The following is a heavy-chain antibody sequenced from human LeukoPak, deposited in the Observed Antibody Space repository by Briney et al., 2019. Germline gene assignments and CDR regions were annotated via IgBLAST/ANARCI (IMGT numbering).Heavy chain of an antibody. Sequence: EGSLRLSCAVSGFTFSSYAMSWVRQAPGKGLEWVSTLSGSGSSTYYADSVKGRFTISRDNSKNTLYLQMNSLRAEDTAVYYCAKDSGTYYKGFDYWGQGTLVAVSS. D-gene: IGHD1-26*01. J-gene: IGHJ4*02. CDR3: AKDSGTYYKGFDY. V-gene: IGHV3-23*01. CDR1: GFTFSSYA. CDR2: LSGSGSST.